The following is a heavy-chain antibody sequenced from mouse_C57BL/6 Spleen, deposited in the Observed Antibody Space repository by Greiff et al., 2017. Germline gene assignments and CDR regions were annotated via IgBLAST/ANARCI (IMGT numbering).Heavy chain of an antibody. CDR3: ARRRYPYYYAMDY. CDR2: ISSGSSTI. V-gene: IGHV5-17*01. J-gene: IGHJ4*01. Sequence: EVQLVESGGGLVKPGGSLKLSCAASGFTFSDYGMHWVRQAPEKGLEWVAYISSGSSTIYYADTVKGRFTISRDNAKNTLLLQMTSLRAEDTAKYCCARRRYPYYYAMDYWGQGTAVTVSS. CDR1: GFTFSDYG. D-gene: IGHD1-1*01.